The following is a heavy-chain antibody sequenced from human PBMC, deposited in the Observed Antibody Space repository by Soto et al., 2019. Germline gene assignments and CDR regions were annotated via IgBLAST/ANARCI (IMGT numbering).Heavy chain of an antibody. V-gene: IGHV3-30*03. CDR2: ISYDGSNK. Sequence: QVQLVESGGGVVQPGRSLRLTCAASGFTFSSYGMHWVRQAPGKGLEWVAVISYDGSNKYYADSVKGRFTISRDNSKNTLYLQMNSLRAEDTAVYYCAALRIAAAGLNWFDPWGQGTLVTVSS. J-gene: IGHJ5*02. D-gene: IGHD6-13*01. CDR3: AALRIAAAGLNWFDP. CDR1: GFTFSSYG.